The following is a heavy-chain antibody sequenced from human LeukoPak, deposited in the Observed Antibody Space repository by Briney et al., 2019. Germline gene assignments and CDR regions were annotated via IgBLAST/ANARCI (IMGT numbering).Heavy chain of an antibody. CDR2: ISETGDVT. D-gene: IGHD6-6*01. V-gene: IGHV3-23*01. CDR3: ARDSSHYLGSSDY. J-gene: IGHJ4*02. CDR1: GYSFGSYP. Sequence: GGSLRLSCVVSGYSFGSYPMSWVRQAPGKGLEWVSVISETGDVTHYADSMKGRFTISRDNIKNTLNLQMNSLRAEDTAIYYCARDSSHYLGSSDYWGQGTLVTVSS.